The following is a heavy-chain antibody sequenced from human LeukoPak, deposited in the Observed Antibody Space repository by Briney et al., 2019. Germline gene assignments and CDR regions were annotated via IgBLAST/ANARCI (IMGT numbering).Heavy chain of an antibody. V-gene: IGHV4-34*01. J-gene: IGHJ4*02. CDR1: GGSFSGYY. D-gene: IGHD3-22*01. CDR3: ASHFYDSSGYTNYFDY. Sequence: PSEALSLTCAVYGGSFSGYYWSWIRQPPGKGLEWIGEINHSGSTNYNPSLKSRVTISVDTSKNQFSLKMTSVTAADTAVYYCASHFYDSSGYTNYFDYWGQGTLVTVSS. CDR2: INHSGST.